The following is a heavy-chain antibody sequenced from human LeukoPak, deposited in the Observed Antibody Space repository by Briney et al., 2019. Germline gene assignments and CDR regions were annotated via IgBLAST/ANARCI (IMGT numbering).Heavy chain of an antibody. J-gene: IGHJ4*02. CDR2: IYSGGST. D-gene: IGHD6-13*01. Sequence: PGGSLRLSCAASGFTVSSNYMSWVRQAPGKGLEWVSVIYSGGSTYYADSVKGRFTISRDNSKNTRYLQMNSLRAEDTAVYYCARDKETAAGTWDYWGQGTLVTVSS. V-gene: IGHV3-53*01. CDR3: ARDKETAAGTWDY. CDR1: GFTVSSNY.